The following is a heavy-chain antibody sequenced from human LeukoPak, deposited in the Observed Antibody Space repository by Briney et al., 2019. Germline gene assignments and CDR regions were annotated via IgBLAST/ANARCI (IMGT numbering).Heavy chain of an antibody. V-gene: IGHV4-39*01. CDR2: VYYNGNT. Sequence: PSETLSLTCTVSGGSISSSGSYWAWIRQPPGKGLEWIANVYYNGNTYYNSSLKSRVTISADTSKNQFSLNLRSVTAADTAVYYCARLLSPGWFDPWGQGTLATVSS. D-gene: IGHD2/OR15-2a*01. CDR1: GGSISSSGSY. J-gene: IGHJ5*02. CDR3: ARLLSPGWFDP.